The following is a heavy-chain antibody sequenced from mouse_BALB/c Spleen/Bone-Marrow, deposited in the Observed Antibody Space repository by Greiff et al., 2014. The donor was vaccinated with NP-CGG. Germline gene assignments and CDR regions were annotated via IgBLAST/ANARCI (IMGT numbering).Heavy chain of an antibody. Sequence: VQLQQSGAELVRPGTSVKVSCKASGYAFTNYLIEWVKQRPGQGLEWIGVINPGSGATDYNEKLKGKATLTADKSSSTAYMHLSSLTSDDSAVYFCAREHGDYWGQGTSVTVPS. J-gene: IGHJ4*01. V-gene: IGHV1-54*01. CDR1: GYAFTNYL. CDR3: AREHGDY. CDR2: INPGSGAT.